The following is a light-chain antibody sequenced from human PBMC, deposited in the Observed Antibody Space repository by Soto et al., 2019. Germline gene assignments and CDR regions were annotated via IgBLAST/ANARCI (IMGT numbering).Light chain of an antibody. CDR3: SSYTTTSPYV. J-gene: IGLJ1*01. V-gene: IGLV2-14*01. CDR2: EVN. Sequence: ALTQPASVSGSPGQSITISCTGPSSDVGGYNYVSWYQQHPGKAPKLMIYEVNIRPSGVSNRFSGSKSGNTASLTISGLQAEDEADYYCSSYTTTSPYVFGTGTKLTVL. CDR1: SSDVGGYNY.